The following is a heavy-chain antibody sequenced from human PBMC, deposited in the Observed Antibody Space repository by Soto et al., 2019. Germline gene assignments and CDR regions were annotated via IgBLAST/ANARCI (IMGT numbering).Heavy chain of an antibody. V-gene: IGHV6-1*01. D-gene: IGHD6-6*01. CDR1: GDSVSSNSSA. J-gene: IGHJ6*04. CDR2: TYYRSKWYN. CDR3: ARGQSSSRAYDYYVMDV. Sequence: SQTLSLTFAISGDSVSSNSSAWNWIRQSPSRGLEWLGRTYYRSKWYNDYAVSVKSRITINPDTSKNQFSLQLNSVTPEDTAVYYCARGQSSSRAYDYYVMDVWGKGSTVTVS.